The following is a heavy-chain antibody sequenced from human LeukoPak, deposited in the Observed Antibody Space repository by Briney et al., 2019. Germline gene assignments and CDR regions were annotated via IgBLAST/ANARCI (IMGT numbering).Heavy chain of an antibody. CDR1: GGSISSGDYY. D-gene: IGHD3-10*01. Sequence: SQTLSLTCTVSGGSISSGDYYWSWIRQPPGKGQEWIGSIYYSGSTYYNPSLKSRVTISVDTSKNQFSLKLSSVTAADTAVYYCARHRSYYGSGSPGGYNWFDPWGQGTLVTVSS. CDR3: ARHRSYYGSGSPGGYNWFDP. V-gene: IGHV4-30-2*03. CDR2: IYYSGST. J-gene: IGHJ5*02.